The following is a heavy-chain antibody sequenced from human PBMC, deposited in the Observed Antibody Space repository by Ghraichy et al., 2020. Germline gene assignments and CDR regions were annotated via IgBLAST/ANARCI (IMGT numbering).Heavy chain of an antibody. CDR1: GFSFSGSG. CDR3: ASFIVSTTFSAY. Sequence: GGSLRLSCAASGFSFSGSGMHWVRQAPGKGLDWVAFIRYDGSNEYYAESVKGRFTISRDNSKNTLYLQMSSLRAEDTAVYYCASFIVSTTFSAYWGQGTLVTVSS. V-gene: IGHV3-30*02. CDR2: IRYDGSNE. J-gene: IGHJ4*02. D-gene: IGHD5/OR15-5a*01.